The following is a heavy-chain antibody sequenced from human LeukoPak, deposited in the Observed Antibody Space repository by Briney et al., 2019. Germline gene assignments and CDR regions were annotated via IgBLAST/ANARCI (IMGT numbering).Heavy chain of an antibody. CDR3: ARGPFYSGYDY. CDR2: IYHSGST. Sequence: PSETLSLTCAVSGGSISSGGYPWSWIRQPPGKGLEWIGYIYHSGSTYYNPSLKSRVTISVDRSKNQLSLKLSSVTAADTAVYYCARGPFYSGYDYWGQGTLVTVSS. V-gene: IGHV4-30-2*01. D-gene: IGHD5-12*01. J-gene: IGHJ4*02. CDR1: GGSISSGGYP.